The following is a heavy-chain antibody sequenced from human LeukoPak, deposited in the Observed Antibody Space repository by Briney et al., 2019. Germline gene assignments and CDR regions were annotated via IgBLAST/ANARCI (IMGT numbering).Heavy chain of an antibody. J-gene: IGHJ6*02. Sequence: ASVKVSCKASGYTFTGYYMHWVRQAPGQGLEWMGWINPNSGGTNYAQKFQGRVTMTRDTSISTAYMELSRLRSDDTAVYYCARHLIPRGYYDSSGLLFLYYYGMDVWGQGTTVTVSS. V-gene: IGHV1-2*02. CDR2: INPNSGGT. CDR1: GYTFTGYY. D-gene: IGHD3-22*01. CDR3: ARHLIPRGYYDSSGLLFLYYYGMDV.